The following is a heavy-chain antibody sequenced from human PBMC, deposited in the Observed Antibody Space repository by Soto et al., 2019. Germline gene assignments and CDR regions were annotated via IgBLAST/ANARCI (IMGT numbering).Heavy chain of an antibody. CDR1: GGTFSSYA. CDR2: IIPIFGTA. CDR3: ASSPPTVVPAAIRPVYNWFDP. D-gene: IGHD2-2*02. J-gene: IGHJ5*02. V-gene: IGHV1-69*13. Sequence: SVKVSGKASGGTFSSYAISWVLQAPGQGLEWMGGIIPIFGTANYAQKFQGRVTITADESTSTAYMELSSLRSEDTAVYYCASSPPTVVPAAIRPVYNWFDPWGQGTLVTVSS.